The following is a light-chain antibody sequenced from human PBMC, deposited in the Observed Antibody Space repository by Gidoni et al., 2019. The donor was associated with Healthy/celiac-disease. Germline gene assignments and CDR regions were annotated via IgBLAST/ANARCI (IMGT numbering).Light chain of an antibody. Sequence: DIQMTQSPSSLSASVGDRVTITCRASQGISNYLAWYQQKPGKVPKLLIYAASTLQSGVPSRFRGSGSGTDFTLTISSLQPADVATYYCQKYHSAPITFGQGTRLEIK. V-gene: IGKV1-27*01. CDR2: AAS. CDR3: QKYHSAPIT. J-gene: IGKJ5*01. CDR1: QGISNY.